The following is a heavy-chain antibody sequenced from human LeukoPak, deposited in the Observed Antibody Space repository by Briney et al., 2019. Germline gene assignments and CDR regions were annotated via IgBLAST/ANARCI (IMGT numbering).Heavy chain of an antibody. V-gene: IGHV3-48*03. CDR3: ATVASEYYGLDV. CDR2: ISITGGIK. J-gene: IGHJ6*04. D-gene: IGHD1-14*01. Sequence: GGSLRLSCAASVFTFSSYEFSWVRQAPGKGLEWVSYISITGGIKYYGESVKGRFTISRDNAKNSLYLQMDSLRGEDTAVYYCATVASEYYGLDVWGKGTTVTVSS. CDR1: VFTFSSYE.